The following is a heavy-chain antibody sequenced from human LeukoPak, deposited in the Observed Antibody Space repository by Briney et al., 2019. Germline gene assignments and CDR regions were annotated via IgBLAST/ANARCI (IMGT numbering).Heavy chain of an antibody. CDR1: GFTFSSNA. CDR3: GRDLRAAAGTWLDY. D-gene: IGHD6-13*01. V-gene: IGHV3-23*01. J-gene: IGHJ4*02. CDR2: ISGDSHYT. Sequence: GGSLRLSCAASGFTFSSNAMTWVRQAPGKGLEWVSAISGDSHYTYYADSVKGRFTISRDNSKNTLYLQMNSLRAEDTAVYYCGRDLRAAAGTWLDYWGQGTLVTVSS.